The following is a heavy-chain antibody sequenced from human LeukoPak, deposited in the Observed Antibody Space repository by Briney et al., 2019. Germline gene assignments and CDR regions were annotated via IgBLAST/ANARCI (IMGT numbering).Heavy chain of an antibody. J-gene: IGHJ4*02. CDR2: INSASSAI. CDR3: ARSVDGYYDS. V-gene: IGHV3-48*04. CDR1: GFNFNIYS. Sequence: SGGSLRLSCAASGFNFNIYSMNWVRQAPGKGLEWISYINSASSAIYYSDSVKGRFTISRDNAKNSLYLQLNSLRAEDTAVYYCARSVDGYYDSWGQGTLVTVSS.